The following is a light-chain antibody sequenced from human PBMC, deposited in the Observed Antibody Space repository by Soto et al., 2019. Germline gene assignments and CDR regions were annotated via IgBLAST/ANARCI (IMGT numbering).Light chain of an antibody. CDR2: SAS. Sequence: DIQMTQSPSSVSASVGERVTISCRASQHISSWLAWYQHKSGKAPKLLIFSASSLQSGVPSRFSGSGSGTNFIPTITSLQPEYVVTYYCHQAHSFPLTFGQGTRLEI. V-gene: IGKV1-12*01. CDR3: HQAHSFPLT. CDR1: QHISSW. J-gene: IGKJ5*01.